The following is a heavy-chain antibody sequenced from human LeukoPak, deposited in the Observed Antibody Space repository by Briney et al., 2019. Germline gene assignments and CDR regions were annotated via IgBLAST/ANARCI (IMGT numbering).Heavy chain of an antibody. D-gene: IGHD6-13*01. V-gene: IGHV4-31*03. Sequence: PSETLSLTCTVSGGSISSGGYYWSWIRQHPGKGLEWIGYIYYSGSTYYNPSLKSRVTISVDTSKNQFSLKLSSVTAADTAVYYCARDGYSSSWYPPYFDYWGQGTLVTVSS. CDR1: GGSISSGGYY. J-gene: IGHJ4*02. CDR3: ARDGYSSSWYPPYFDY. CDR2: IYYSGST.